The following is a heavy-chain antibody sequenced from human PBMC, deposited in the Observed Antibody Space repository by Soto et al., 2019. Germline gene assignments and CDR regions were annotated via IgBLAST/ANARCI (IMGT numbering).Heavy chain of an antibody. CDR2: IYWYDDT. Sequence: QINLKESGPTLVKPTHTLTLTGSFSGFSLTTVVCVYRIRQPPGKALEWLALIYWYDDTRYSPSLRSRLCITKDTSKNQVVLPVANVDPADTAAYFCAHRPGYVTGGNWFESRGQGIMVTVSS. CDR3: AHRPGYVTGGNWFES. J-gene: IGHJ5*01. D-gene: IGHD5-12*01. CDR1: GFSLTTVVC. V-gene: IGHV2-5*01.